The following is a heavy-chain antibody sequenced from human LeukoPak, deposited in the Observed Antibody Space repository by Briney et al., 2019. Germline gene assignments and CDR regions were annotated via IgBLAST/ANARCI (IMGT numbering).Heavy chain of an antibody. CDR1: GGSISSYY. V-gene: IGHV4-59*01. CDR3: ARSGWYQYYFDY. J-gene: IGHJ4*02. CDR2: IYYSGST. Sequence: SETLSLTCTVSGGSISSYYWSWIRQPPGKGLEWIGYIYYSGSTNYNPSLKSRVTTSVDTSKNQFSLKLSSVTAADTAVYYCARSGWYQYYFDYWGQGTLVTVSS. D-gene: IGHD6-19*01.